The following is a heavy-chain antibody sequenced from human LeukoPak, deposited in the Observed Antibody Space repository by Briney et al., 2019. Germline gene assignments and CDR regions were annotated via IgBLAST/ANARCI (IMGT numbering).Heavy chain of an antibody. CDR2: ISYDGSNK. Sequence: GGSLRLSCAASGFTFSSYWMRWVRQAPGKGLEWVAVISYDGSNKYYADSVKGRFTISRDNSKNTLYLQMNSLRAEDTAVYYCATVAVAGKGDYWGQGTLVTVSS. CDR3: ATVAVAGKGDY. V-gene: IGHV3-30*03. J-gene: IGHJ4*02. CDR1: GFTFSSYW. D-gene: IGHD6-19*01.